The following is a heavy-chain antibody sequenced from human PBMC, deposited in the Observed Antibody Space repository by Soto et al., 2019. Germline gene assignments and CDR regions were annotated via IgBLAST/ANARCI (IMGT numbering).Heavy chain of an antibody. V-gene: IGHV4-31*03. CDR3: ARGLSIAARLNWFDP. CDR1: GGSISSGGYY. CDR2: IYYSGST. J-gene: IGHJ5*02. Sequence: PSETLSLTCTVSGGSISSGGYYWSWIRQHPGKGLEWIGYIYYSGSTYYNPSLKSRVTISVDTSKNQFSLKLSSVTAADTAVYYCARGLSIAARLNWFDPWGQGTLVTVSS. D-gene: IGHD6-6*01.